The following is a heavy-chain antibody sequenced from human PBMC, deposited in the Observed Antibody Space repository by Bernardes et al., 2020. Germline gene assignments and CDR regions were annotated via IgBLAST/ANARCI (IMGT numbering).Heavy chain of an antibody. CDR1: GFTLDDYG. Sequence: GFLSRAGAAAGFTLDDYGMSWVRPAPGKGLEWVSGINLNGGSTCYADSVKGRFTISRDNAKNSLYLQMNSLRAEDTAVYYCARDIVVATHNYYGMDVWGQGTTVTVSS. V-gene: IGHV3-20*04. CDR3: ARDIVVATHNYYGMDV. D-gene: IGHD2-2*01. CDR2: INLNGGST. J-gene: IGHJ6*02.